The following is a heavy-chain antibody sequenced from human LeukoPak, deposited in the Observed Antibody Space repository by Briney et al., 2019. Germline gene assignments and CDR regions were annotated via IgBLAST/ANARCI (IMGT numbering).Heavy chain of an antibody. CDR3: ASYYDSSGYTHFGY. Sequence: GGSLRLSCAASGLTFSSMHWVRQAPGKGLVWVSHLESDGSTTSYADSVKGRFTISRDNSKNTLYLQMNSLRAEDTAVYYCASYYDSSGYTHFGYWGQGTLVTVSS. D-gene: IGHD3-22*01. J-gene: IGHJ4*02. CDR2: LESDGSTT. CDR1: GLTFSS. V-gene: IGHV3-74*01.